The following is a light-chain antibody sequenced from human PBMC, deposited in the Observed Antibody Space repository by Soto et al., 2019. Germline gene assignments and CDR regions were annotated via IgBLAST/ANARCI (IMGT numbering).Light chain of an antibody. Sequence: QSVLTQPSSASGTPGQRVTISCSGTGSNIGSNYVYWYQQLPGTAPKRLIYRNNQRSSGVPDRFSGSKSGTSASLAISGLRSDDEADYYCATWDDSLSGPVFGGGTKVTVL. J-gene: IGLJ3*02. V-gene: IGLV1-47*01. CDR1: GSNIGSNY. CDR3: ATWDDSLSGPV. CDR2: RNN.